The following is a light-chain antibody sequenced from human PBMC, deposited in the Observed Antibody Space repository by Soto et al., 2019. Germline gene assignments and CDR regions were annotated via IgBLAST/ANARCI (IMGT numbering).Light chain of an antibody. V-gene: IGKV1-39*01. CDR1: QSISSY. CDR3: QQSYSTSWT. J-gene: IGKJ1*01. CDR2: AAS. Sequence: DIQMTQSPSSLSASVGYIFTITCRASQSISSYLNWYRQKPGKAPKLLIYAASSLQSGVPSRLSGSGYGTDFTLTISSLKTEDFETYYCQQSYSTSWTFGQGTKVDIK.